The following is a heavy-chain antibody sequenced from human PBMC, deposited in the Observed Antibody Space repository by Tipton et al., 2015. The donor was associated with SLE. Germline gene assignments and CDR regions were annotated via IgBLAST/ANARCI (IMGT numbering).Heavy chain of an antibody. CDR2: VYYSGST. V-gene: IGHV4-59*12. D-gene: IGHD2-2*01. CDR1: GGSISPYY. J-gene: IGHJ1*01. Sequence: TLSLTCTVSGGSISPYYWSWVRQPPGKGLEWIGYVYYSGSTMYNSSLRSRVTISVDTSKKQFSLKLSSVTAADTAVYYCARAYCTSTSCQRAEYFQHWGQGTLVTVYS. CDR3: ARAYCTSTSCQRAEYFQH.